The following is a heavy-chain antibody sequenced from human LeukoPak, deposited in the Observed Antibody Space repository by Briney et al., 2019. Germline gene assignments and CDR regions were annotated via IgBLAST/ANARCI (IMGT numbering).Heavy chain of an antibody. D-gene: IGHD5-12*01. Sequence: GKSLRLSCTASGFTFSSYAMHWVRQAPGKGLEWVAVIRYDGSTIYYADSVKGRFTISRDDSKKTLYLQMDSLRAEDTAVYYCARAYSRESGYDFVFGYWGQGTLVTVSS. CDR2: IRYDGSTI. V-gene: IGHV3-33*08. CDR3: ARAYSRESGYDFVFGY. J-gene: IGHJ4*02. CDR1: GFTFSSYA.